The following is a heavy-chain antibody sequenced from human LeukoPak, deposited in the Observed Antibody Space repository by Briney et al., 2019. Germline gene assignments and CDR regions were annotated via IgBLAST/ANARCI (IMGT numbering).Heavy chain of an antibody. J-gene: IGHJ4*01. CDR2: VYSSGAT. Sequence: PSETLSLTCTVSGGSISSDYWSWIRQPPGKGLEWIGRVYSSGATKYNPSLKSRVTISADTSKNQFSLKLPSVTAADTAVYYCARDHYGSGSYKAYFDYWGHGIQVTVSS. V-gene: IGHV4-59*12. D-gene: IGHD3-10*01. CDR3: ARDHYGSGSYKAYFDY. CDR1: GGSISSDY.